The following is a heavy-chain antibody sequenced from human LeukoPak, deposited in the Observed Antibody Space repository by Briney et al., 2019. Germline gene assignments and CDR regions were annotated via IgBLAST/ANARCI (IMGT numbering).Heavy chain of an antibody. CDR1: GYTFTTYY. Sequence: ASVKVSCKASGYTFTTYYMHWVRQAPGQGLEWMGVINPSGGSTSYTQKFQGRVTMTRDTSTSTVYMELSSLRSEDTAVYYCASKDTSGWYGEAWGQGTQVTVSS. J-gene: IGHJ5*02. V-gene: IGHV1-46*01. CDR3: ASKDTSGWYGEA. CDR2: INPSGGST. D-gene: IGHD6-19*01.